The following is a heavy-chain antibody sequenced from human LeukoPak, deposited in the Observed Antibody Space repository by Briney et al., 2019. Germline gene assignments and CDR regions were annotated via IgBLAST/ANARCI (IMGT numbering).Heavy chain of an antibody. D-gene: IGHD3-22*01. J-gene: IGHJ4*02. Sequence: SETLSLTCAVYGGSFSGYYWSWIRQPPGKGLEWIGEINHSGSTNYNPSLKSRVTISVDTSKNQFSLKLSSVTAADTAVYYCASQNSSWDFDYWGQGTLVTVSS. CDR3: ASQNSSWDFDY. V-gene: IGHV4-34*01. CDR2: INHSGST. CDR1: GGSFSGYY.